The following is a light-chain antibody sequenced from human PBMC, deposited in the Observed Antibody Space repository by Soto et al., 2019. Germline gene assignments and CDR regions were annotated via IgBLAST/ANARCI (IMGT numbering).Light chain of an antibody. V-gene: IGKV2-30*02. Sequence: DVVLTQSPLSLPVTLGQPASISCRSSQSLVHSDGNTYLNWFHQRPGQSPRRLMYKVSNRDSGVPDRFSGSGSGTDFTLEISRVEAEDVGFYYCMQATHWPRTFGQGTKVEFK. CDR1: QSLVHSDGNTY. CDR2: KVS. J-gene: IGKJ1*01. CDR3: MQATHWPRT.